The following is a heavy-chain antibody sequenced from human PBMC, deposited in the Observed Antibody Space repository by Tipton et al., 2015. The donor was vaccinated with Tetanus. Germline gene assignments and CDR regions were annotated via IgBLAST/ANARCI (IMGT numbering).Heavy chain of an antibody. CDR3: ARESITIFGVVSIDY. D-gene: IGHD3-3*01. J-gene: IGHJ4*02. CDR2: IYNSGTT. Sequence: TLSLTCAVSGGSIRSSNWWSWVRQTPGKGLEWIGEIYNSGTTNYNPSLKSRVTMSVDNSKNQFSLKLNSVTAADTAVYYCARESITIFGVVSIDYWGQGTLVTVSS. CDR1: GGSIRSSNW. V-gene: IGHV4-4*02.